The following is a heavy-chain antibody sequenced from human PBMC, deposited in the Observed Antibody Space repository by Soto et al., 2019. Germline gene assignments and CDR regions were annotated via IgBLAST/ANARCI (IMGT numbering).Heavy chain of an antibody. CDR3: ARAQPTYSSSYFDY. J-gene: IGHJ4*02. V-gene: IGHV3-23*01. CDR1: GFTFSSYA. D-gene: IGHD3-22*01. CDR2: ISGRGDDT. Sequence: EVQLLESGGDLVQPGGSLRLSCAASGFTFSSYAMSWVRQAPGKGLGWVSTISGRGDDTYYTDSVKGRFTISRDNSKNTLYVYMNSLRAEDTAVYYCARAQPTYSSSYFDYWGQGTLVTVSS.